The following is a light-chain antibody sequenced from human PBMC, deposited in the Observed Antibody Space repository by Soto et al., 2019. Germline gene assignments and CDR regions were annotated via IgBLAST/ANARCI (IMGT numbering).Light chain of an antibody. J-gene: IGKJ1*01. Sequence: EIVMTQSPATSSVSLGERATLXXRASQSVSSNLAWYQQKPGQAPRXVIYGASTRATGIPARFSGSGAGTEFTLTISSLQSEDFAVYYCQQYNDWPRTFGQGTKV. V-gene: IGKV3-15*01. CDR3: QQYNDWPRT. CDR2: GAS. CDR1: QSVSSN.